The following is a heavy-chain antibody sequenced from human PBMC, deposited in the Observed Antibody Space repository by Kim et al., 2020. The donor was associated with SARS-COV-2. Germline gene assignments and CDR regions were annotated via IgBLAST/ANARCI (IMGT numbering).Heavy chain of an antibody. Sequence: GGSLRLSCAASGFTFDDYGMSWVRQAPGKGLEWVSGINRNSDSTGYADSVKGRFTISRDNAKNSLFLQMNSPRAEDTALYHCVRGYAGGSFDLWGLGTL. CDR1: GFTFDDYG. CDR2: INRNSDST. V-gene: IGHV3-20*01. D-gene: IGHD3-16*01. J-gene: IGHJ4*02. CDR3: VRGYAGGSFDL.